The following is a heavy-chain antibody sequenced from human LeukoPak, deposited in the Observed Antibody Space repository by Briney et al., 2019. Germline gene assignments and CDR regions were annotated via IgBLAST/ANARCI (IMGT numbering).Heavy chain of an antibody. CDR2: ISTDSVYT. Sequence: GGSLRLSCAASGFSFRDYYMSWIRQAPGKGLGWVSYISTDSVYTNYADPVKGRFTISRDNAKNSLYLQMNSLRAEDTAVYYCARESHGTGDQWGQGTLVTVSS. D-gene: IGHD3-10*01. J-gene: IGHJ4*02. CDR1: GFSFRDYY. V-gene: IGHV3-11*05. CDR3: ARESHGTGDQ.